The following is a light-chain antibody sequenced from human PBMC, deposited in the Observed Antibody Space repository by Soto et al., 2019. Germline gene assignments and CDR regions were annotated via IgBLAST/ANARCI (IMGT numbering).Light chain of an antibody. V-gene: IGKV1-39*01. J-gene: IGKJ4*01. CDR3: QQSYSPPLT. CDR1: RAISDY. CDR2: AAS. Sequence: QMTQSSASLSASVGDRGTITCRASRAISDYLNWFQHKPGRAPKLLIYAASVLHSGVPARFSGSGSESGTEYTLTISSLQPEDSATYYCQQSYSPPLTFGGGTRVEIK.